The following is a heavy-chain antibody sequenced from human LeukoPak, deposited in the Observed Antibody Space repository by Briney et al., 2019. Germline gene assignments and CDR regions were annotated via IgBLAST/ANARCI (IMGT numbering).Heavy chain of an antibody. V-gene: IGHV5-51*01. Sequence: PGESLKISCKGSGYSFTSYWIGWVRQMPGEGLEWMGIIYPGDSDTRYSPSFQGQVTISADRSISTAYLQWSSLKASDTAMYYCARHPGEFPRPDKYYFDYWGQGTLVTVSS. CDR2: IYPGDSDT. CDR3: ARHPGEFPRPDKYYFDY. J-gene: IGHJ4*02. D-gene: IGHD1-1*01. CDR1: GYSFTSYW.